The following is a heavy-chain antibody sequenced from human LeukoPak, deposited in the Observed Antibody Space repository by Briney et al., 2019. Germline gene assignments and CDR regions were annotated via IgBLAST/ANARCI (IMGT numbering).Heavy chain of an antibody. CDR1: GGSISSSSYY. Sequence: SETLSLTCTVSGGSISSSSYYWGWIRQPPGRGLEWIGSIYYSGSTNYNPSLKSRVTISVDKSKNQFSLKLSSVTAADTAVYYCARWVDTDYYYYMDVWGKGTTVTVSS. J-gene: IGHJ6*03. CDR3: ARWVDTDYYYYMDV. D-gene: IGHD1-26*01. CDR2: IYYSGST. V-gene: IGHV4-39*07.